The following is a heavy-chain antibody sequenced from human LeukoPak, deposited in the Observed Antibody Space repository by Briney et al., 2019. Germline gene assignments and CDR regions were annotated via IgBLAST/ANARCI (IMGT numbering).Heavy chain of an antibody. CDR2: INSDESSA. J-gene: IGHJ4*02. Sequence: GGSLRLSCVASGFTFSRYWMHWVRQAPGKGLVWVTHINSDESSATYADSVKGRFTISRDNAKNSLYLQMNSLRAEDTAFYYCATVRGFMEYWGQGALVTVSS. CDR3: ATVRGFMEY. V-gene: IGHV3-74*03. D-gene: IGHD3-3*01. CDR1: GFTFSRYW.